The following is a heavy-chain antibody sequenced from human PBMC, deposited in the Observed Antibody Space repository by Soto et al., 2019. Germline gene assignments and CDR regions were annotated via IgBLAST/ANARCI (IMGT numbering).Heavy chain of an antibody. CDR2: ISWNSGSI. V-gene: IGHV3-9*01. CDR1: GFTFDDYA. J-gene: IGHJ4*02. CDR3: AKDRDDILTGFDY. D-gene: IGHD3-9*01. Sequence: EVQLVESGGGLVQPGRSLRLSCAASGFTFDDYAMHWVRQAPGKGLEWVSGISWNSGSIGYADSVKGRFTISRDNAKNSLYLQRNSLRAEDTALYYCAKDRDDILTGFDYWGQGTLVTVSS.